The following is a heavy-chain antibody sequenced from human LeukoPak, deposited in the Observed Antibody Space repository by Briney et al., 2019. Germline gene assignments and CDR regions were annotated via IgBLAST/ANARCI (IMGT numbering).Heavy chain of an antibody. CDR3: AKDSKPFFLSVGWLYYMDV. CDR1: GFTFSSYG. Sequence: PGGSLRLSCAASGFTFSSYGMHWVRQAPGKGLEWVSVISYDGSNKYYADSVKGRFTISRDNSKNTLYLQMNSLRAEDTAVYYCAKDSKPFFLSVGWLYYMDVWGKGTTVTVSS. J-gene: IGHJ6*03. CDR2: ISYDGSNK. V-gene: IGHV3-30*18. D-gene: IGHD3-16*02.